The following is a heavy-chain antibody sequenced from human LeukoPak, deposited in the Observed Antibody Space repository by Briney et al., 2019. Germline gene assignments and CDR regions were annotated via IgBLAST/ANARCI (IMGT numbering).Heavy chain of an antibody. J-gene: IGHJ3*02. CDR2: IQSRTDGGTA. CDR1: GFTFSDAW. Sequence: GGCLRLSCAASGFTFSDAWMSWVRQGPGKGLEWVGRIQSRTDGGTADYAAPVKGRFTISRDDSKNTLYLQMNSLKTDDTAVYYCATVAYCSGVSCYGAFDIWGQGTMVTVSS. CDR3: ATVAYCSGVSCYGAFDI. V-gene: IGHV3-15*01. D-gene: IGHD2-15*01.